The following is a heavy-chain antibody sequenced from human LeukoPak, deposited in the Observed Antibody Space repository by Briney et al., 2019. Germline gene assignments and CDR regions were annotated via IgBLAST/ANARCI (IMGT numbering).Heavy chain of an antibody. V-gene: IGHV3-21*01. CDR3: ARENHGSFDY. CDR2: ISSNSRYI. J-gene: IGHJ4*02. Sequence: GGSLRLSCAASGFSFSTWSINWVRQAPGKGLERVSSISSNSRYIYYADSVKGRFTISRDNAENSLFLQMNSLRAEDTAVYYCARENHGSFDYWGQGTLVTVSS. CDR1: GFSFSTWS. D-gene: IGHD1-14*01.